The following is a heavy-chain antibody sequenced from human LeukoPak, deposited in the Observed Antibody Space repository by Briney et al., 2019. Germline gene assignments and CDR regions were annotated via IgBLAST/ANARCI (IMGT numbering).Heavy chain of an antibody. V-gene: IGHV3-23*01. CDR3: AKGQYSSSWHFDY. D-gene: IGHD6-6*01. CDR2: ISGSGGST. Sequence: GGSLRLSCAASGFTFSSYAMSWVRQAPGKGLEWVSAISGSGGSTYYADSVKDRFTISRDNSKNTLYLQMNSLRAEDTAVYYCAKGQYSSSWHFDYWGQGTLVTVSS. J-gene: IGHJ4*02. CDR1: GFTFSSYA.